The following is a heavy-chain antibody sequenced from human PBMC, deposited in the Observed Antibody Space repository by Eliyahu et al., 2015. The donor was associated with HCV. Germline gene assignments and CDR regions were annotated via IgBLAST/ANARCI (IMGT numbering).Heavy chain of an antibody. CDR1: GFAFSGFG. J-gene: IGHJ4*02. CDR3: AKDGGYWNGYGDY. V-gene: IGHV3-30*02. Sequence: QVQLVQSGGGVVRPGGSLRLSCVASGFAFSGFGMPWVRQAPGKGLEWVAFIRYDETTKYYADSVKGRFIISRDNSKNTVSLQMDKLGADDTAIYYCAKDGGYWNGYGDYWGQGVLVTVSS. CDR2: IRYDETTK. D-gene: IGHD3-3*01.